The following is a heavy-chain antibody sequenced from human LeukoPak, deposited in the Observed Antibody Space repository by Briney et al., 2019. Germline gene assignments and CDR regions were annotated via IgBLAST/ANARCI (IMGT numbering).Heavy chain of an antibody. D-gene: IGHD6-13*01. CDR3: ANVGRAAYSSSWYRGFAFDI. V-gene: IGHV3-74*01. CDR2: INSDGSST. CDR1: GFTFSSYW. J-gene: IGHJ3*02. Sequence: GGSLRLSCAASGFTFSSYWMHWVRQAPGKGLVWVSRINSDGSSTSYADSVKGRFTISRDNSKNTLYLQMNSLRAEDTAVYYCANVGRAAYSSSWYRGFAFDIWGQGTMVTVSS.